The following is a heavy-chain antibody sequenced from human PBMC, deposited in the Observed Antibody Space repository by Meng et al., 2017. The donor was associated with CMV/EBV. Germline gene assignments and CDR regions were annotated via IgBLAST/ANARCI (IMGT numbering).Heavy chain of an antibody. J-gene: IGHJ4*02. CDR1: GFTFSSYE. Sequence: GGSLRLSCAASGFTFSSYEMNWVRQAPGKGLEWVSYISSSGSTIYYADSVKGRFTISRDNAKNSLYLQMKSLRAEDTAVYYCARGYCTNGVCYKRGGNDYWGQGTLVTVSS. CDR2: ISSSGSTI. D-gene: IGHD2-8*01. CDR3: ARGYCTNGVCYKRGGNDY. V-gene: IGHV3-48*03.